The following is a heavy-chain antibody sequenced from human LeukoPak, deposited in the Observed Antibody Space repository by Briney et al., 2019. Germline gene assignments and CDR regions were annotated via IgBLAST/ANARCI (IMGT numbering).Heavy chain of an antibody. CDR3: VKGAFYDSSGSQYFQH. D-gene: IGHD3-22*01. J-gene: IGHJ1*01. V-gene: IGHV3-23*01. CDR2: ISGSGGST. Sequence: GGSLRLSCAASGFTLSNYAMAWVRQAPGKGLEWVSGISGSGGSTYYADSVKGRFTISRDNSKNTLSLQMNSLRADDTALYCCVKGAFYDSSGSQYFQHWGQGTLVTVSS. CDR1: GFTLSNYA.